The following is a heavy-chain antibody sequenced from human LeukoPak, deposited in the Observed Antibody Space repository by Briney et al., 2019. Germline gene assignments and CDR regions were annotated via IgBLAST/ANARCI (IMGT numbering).Heavy chain of an antibody. Sequence: ASVKVSCKATSYISWVREAPGQGLEWMAWIGSYEGDTYSAQNFRDRLTVTSDTSTGTVYLHLRSLRPDDTVVYYCARDFWNFDDSGGYNRDFDSWGQGTLVTVSS. V-gene: IGHV1-18*04. CDR1: TSY. D-gene: IGHD1-1*01. CDR2: IGSYEGDT. J-gene: IGHJ5*01. CDR3: ARDFWNFDDSGGYNRDFDS.